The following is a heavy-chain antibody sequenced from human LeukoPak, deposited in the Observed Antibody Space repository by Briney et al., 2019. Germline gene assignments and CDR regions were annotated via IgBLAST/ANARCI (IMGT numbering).Heavy chain of an antibody. CDR3: ARFVVVTAILQNWFDH. CDR1: GGSISSYY. J-gene: IGHJ5*02. Sequence: SETLSLTCTVSGGSISSYYWSWIRQPPGKGLEWIGYIYYSGSTNYNPSLKSRVTISVDTSKNQFSLKLSSVTAADTAVYYCARFVVVTAILQNWFDHWGQGTLVTVSS. D-gene: IGHD2-21*02. V-gene: IGHV4-59*08. CDR2: IYYSGST.